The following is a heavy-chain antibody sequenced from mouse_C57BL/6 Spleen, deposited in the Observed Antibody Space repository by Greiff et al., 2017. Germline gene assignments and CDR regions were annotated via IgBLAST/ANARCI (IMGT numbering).Heavy chain of an antibody. J-gene: IGHJ3*01. CDR2: ISSGGSYT. CDR1: GFTFSSYG. CDR3: ARRLDSSGFAWFAY. Sequence: EVQLVESGGDLVKPGGSLKLSCAASGFTFSSYGMSWVRQTPDKRLEWVATISSGGSYTYYPDSVKGRFTISRDNAKNTLYLQMSSLKSEDTAMYYCARRLDSSGFAWFAYWGQGTLVTVSA. D-gene: IGHD3-2*02. V-gene: IGHV5-6*01.